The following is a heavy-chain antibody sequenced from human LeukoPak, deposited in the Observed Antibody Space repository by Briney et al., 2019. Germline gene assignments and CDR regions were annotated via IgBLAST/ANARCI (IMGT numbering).Heavy chain of an antibody. D-gene: IGHD3-10*01. CDR1: GYSFADYH. Sequence: ASVKVSCKASGYSFADYHIHWVRQAPGQGLEWMGGIIPIFGTANYAQKFQGRVTITADESTSTAYMELSSLRSEDTAVYYCARTPEWGFRETHLLKWGQGTLVTVSS. CDR2: IIPIFGTA. CDR3: ARTPEWGFRETHLLK. V-gene: IGHV1-69*13. J-gene: IGHJ4*02.